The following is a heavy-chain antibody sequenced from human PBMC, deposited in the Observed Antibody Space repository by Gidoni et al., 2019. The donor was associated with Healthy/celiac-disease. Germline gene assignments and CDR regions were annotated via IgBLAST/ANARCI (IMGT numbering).Heavy chain of an antibody. Sequence: QVQLVESGGGLVKPGGSLRLSCAASGFILSDYYMSWIRPAPGKGLEWVSYISSSGSTIYYADSVKGRFTISRDNAKNSLYLQMNSLRAEDTAVYYCARDQLIAAAGGNYYGMDVWGQGTTVTVSS. V-gene: IGHV3-11*01. J-gene: IGHJ6*02. D-gene: IGHD6-13*01. CDR1: GFILSDYY. CDR2: ISSSGSTI. CDR3: ARDQLIAAAGGNYYGMDV.